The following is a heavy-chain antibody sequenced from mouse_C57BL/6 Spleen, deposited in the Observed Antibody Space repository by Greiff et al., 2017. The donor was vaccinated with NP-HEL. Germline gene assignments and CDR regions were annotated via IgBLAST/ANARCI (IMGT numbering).Heavy chain of an antibody. J-gene: IGHJ3*01. D-gene: IGHD2-1*01. CDR1: GYTFTSYW. CDR3: ARGDYGNPCFAY. Sequence: VQLQQSGAELVMPGASVKLSCKASGYTFTSYWMHWVKQRPGQGLEWIGEIDPSDSYTNYNQKFKGKSTLTVDKSSSTAYMQHSSLTSEDSAVYYCARGDYGNPCFAYWGQGTLVTVSA. CDR2: IDPSDSYT. V-gene: IGHV1-69*01.